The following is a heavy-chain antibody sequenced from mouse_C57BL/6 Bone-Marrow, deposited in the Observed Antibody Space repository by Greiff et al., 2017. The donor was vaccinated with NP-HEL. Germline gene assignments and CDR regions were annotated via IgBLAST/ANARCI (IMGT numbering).Heavy chain of an antibody. J-gene: IGHJ2*01. V-gene: IGHV1-76*01. CDR3: ARNSSGYGYFDY. Sequence: VQLQQSGAELVRPGASVKLSCKASGYTFTDYYINWVKQRPGQGLEWIARIYPGSGNTYYNEKFKGKATLTAEKSSSTAYMQLSSLTSEDSAVYFCARNSSGYGYFDYWGQGTTLTVSS. D-gene: IGHD3-2*02. CDR1: GYTFTDYY. CDR2: IYPGSGNT.